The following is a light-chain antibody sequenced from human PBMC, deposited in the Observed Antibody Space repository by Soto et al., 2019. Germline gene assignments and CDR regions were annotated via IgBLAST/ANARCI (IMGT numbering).Light chain of an antibody. CDR1: RRVSSN. V-gene: IGKV3-15*01. CDR2: DAS. J-gene: IGKJ1*01. CDR3: QQHTDRPRT. Sequence: ESVWTQAPGTRSLSPGERATLSCRASRRVSSNLAWGHQNPRQAPRLLIYDASTRATGIPARFSGSGSGTEFTLTISGLQSEDFAVYFCQQHTDRPRTCGQGTKGE.